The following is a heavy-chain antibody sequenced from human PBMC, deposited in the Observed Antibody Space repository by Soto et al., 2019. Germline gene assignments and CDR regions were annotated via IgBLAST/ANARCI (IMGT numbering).Heavy chain of an antibody. CDR1: GYTFTSYD. CDR2: MNPNSGNQ. V-gene: IGHV1-8*01. J-gene: IGHJ4*02. D-gene: IGHD3-22*01. CDR3: ARGQEYYDSSGYNDY. Sequence: QVQLVQSGAEVKKPGASVKVSCKASGYTFTSYDINWVRQASGQGLEWMGWMNPNSGNQGSAQKFQGRVTMTRSTYINTAYMELSSLRSEDTAVYYCARGQEYYDSSGYNDYWGQGTLVTVSS.